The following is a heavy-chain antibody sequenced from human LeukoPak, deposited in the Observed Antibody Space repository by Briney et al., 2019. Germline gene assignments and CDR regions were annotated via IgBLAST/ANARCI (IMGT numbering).Heavy chain of an antibody. V-gene: IGHV3-23*01. J-gene: IGHJ3*02. D-gene: IGHD3-16*02. CDR3: ATGTPTGVRGYRFDI. CDR2: MSGSGGST. CDR1: GFTFSIYG. Sequence: PGGTLRLSCAASGFTFSIYGMSWVRQAPGRGLEGVSAMSGSGGSTYYADSVKGRFTISRDSSKNTLYLQMNSLRAEDTAVYYCATGTPTGVRGYRFDIWGQGTMVTVSS.